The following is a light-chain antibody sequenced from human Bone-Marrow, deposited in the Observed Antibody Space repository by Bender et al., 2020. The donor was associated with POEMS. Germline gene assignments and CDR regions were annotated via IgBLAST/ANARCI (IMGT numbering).Light chain of an antibody. V-gene: IGLV2-23*02. CDR2: EVS. CDR3: CSYARSSTWV. Sequence: QSALTQPASVSGSPGQSITISCTGTSSDVGIYNLVSWFQQHPGKAPKLMIYEVSGRPSGVSDRFSGSKSGNTASLTVSGLQAEDEADYYCCSYARSSTWVFGGGTKLTVL. J-gene: IGLJ3*02. CDR1: SSDVGIYNL.